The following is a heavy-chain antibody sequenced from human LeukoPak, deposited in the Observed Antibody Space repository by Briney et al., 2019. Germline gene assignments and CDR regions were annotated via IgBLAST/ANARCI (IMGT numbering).Heavy chain of an antibody. Sequence: ASVKVSCKASGYTFTGYYMHWVRQAPGQGLEWMGWINPNSGGTNYAQKFQGRVTMTRDTSISTAYMGLSRLRSDDTAVYYCAREGTDYYDSSGCLDYWGQGTLVTVSS. V-gene: IGHV1-2*02. CDR1: GYTFTGYY. CDR3: AREGTDYYDSSGCLDY. J-gene: IGHJ4*02. CDR2: INPNSGGT. D-gene: IGHD3-22*01.